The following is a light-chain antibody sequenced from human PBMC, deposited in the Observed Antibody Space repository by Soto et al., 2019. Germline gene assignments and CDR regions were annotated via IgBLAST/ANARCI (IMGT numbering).Light chain of an antibody. V-gene: IGKV3-11*01. Sequence: EIVLTQSPATLSLSPGERATLSCRASQSVSSFLAWYQQKPGQAPRLLIYDASNRATGIPARFSGSGSGTDFTLTISSLVPEDFAVYYCHQRSKWPITFGQGTRLEIK. CDR3: HQRSKWPIT. J-gene: IGKJ5*01. CDR2: DAS. CDR1: QSVSSF.